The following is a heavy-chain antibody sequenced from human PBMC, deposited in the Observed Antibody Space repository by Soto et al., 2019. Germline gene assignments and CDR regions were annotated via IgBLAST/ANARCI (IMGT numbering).Heavy chain of an antibody. CDR1: GGSISSSSYY. V-gene: IGHV4-39*01. J-gene: IGHJ4*02. Sequence: QLQLQESGPGLVKPSETLSLTCTVSGGSISSSSYYWGWIRQPPGKGLEWIGSLYYYSGNTYYNPSLKSRVTMPVDTSKNHFSLKLTSVTAADTAVYYCARHNLSGGSPNTIDYWGQGTLVTVSS. CDR2: LYYYSGNT. D-gene: IGHD2-15*01. CDR3: ARHNLSGGSPNTIDY.